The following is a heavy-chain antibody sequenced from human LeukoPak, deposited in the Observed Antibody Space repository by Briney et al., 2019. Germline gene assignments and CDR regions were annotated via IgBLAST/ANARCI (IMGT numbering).Heavy chain of an antibody. CDR2: ISYDGSDK. Sequence: GGSLRLSCAASGFTFSNYAMHWVRQAPGKGLEWVAAISYDGSDKYYADSVKGRFTISRDNAKNSLYLQMNSLRAEDTAVYYCARDRLVKGFVVVPAAGFDPWGQGTLVTVSS. D-gene: IGHD2-2*01. V-gene: IGHV3-30*04. CDR3: ARDRLVKGFVVVPAAGFDP. CDR1: GFTFSNYA. J-gene: IGHJ5*02.